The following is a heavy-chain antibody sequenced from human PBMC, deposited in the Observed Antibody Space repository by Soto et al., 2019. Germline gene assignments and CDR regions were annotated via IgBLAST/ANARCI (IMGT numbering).Heavy chain of an antibody. J-gene: IGHJ6*02. V-gene: IGHV3-33*01. CDR1: GFTFSSYG. CDR3: AREAVVRAAIYYYFDGMDV. Sequence: PGGSLRLSCAASGFTFSSYGMHWVRQAPGKGLEWVAVIWYDGSNKYYADSVKGRFTISRDNSKNTLYLQMNSLRAEDTAVYYCAREAVVRAAIYYYFDGMDVWGQGTTVTVSS. D-gene: IGHD2-2*01. CDR2: IWYDGSNK.